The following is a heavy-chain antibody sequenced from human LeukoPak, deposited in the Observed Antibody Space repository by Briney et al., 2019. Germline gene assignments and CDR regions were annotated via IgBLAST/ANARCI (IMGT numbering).Heavy chain of an antibody. CDR1: GGTFSSYA. CDR3: ARDEGSGTARYYFDY. D-gene: IGHD5-18*01. Sequence: ASVKVSCKASGGTFSSYAISWVRQAPGQGLEWMGGIIPIFGTANYAQKFQGRVTITTDESTSTAYMELSSLRSEDTAVYYCARDEGSGTARYYFDYWGQGTLVTVSS. CDR2: IIPIFGTA. J-gene: IGHJ4*02. V-gene: IGHV1-69*05.